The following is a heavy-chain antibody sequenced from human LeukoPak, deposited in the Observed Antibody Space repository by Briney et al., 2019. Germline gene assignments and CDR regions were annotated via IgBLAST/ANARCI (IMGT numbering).Heavy chain of an antibody. V-gene: IGHV4-39*01. J-gene: IGHJ4*02. Sequence: SETLSLTCTVSGGSISSSSYYWGWIRQPPGKGLEWIGRIYYSGSTYYNPSLNCRVTISVATSKNQFSLKLSSVTAADTAVYYCARLHYGSGSSLLFDYWGQGTLVTVSS. CDR1: GGSISSSSYY. D-gene: IGHD3-10*01. CDR3: ARLHYGSGSSLLFDY. CDR2: IYYSGST.